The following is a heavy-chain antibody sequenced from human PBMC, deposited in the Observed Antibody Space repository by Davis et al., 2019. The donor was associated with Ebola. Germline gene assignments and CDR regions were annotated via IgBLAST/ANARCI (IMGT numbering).Heavy chain of an antibody. V-gene: IGHV5-51*01. CDR1: GYNFPNYW. Sequence: GEFLKISCKGSGYNFPNYWIAWVRQTPGKGLDWMGIIHPGYSDIRYSPSFQGLVTISADKSLNTAYLQWSSLKASDSAMYFCARLWDTALVVPEYWGQGTLVTVSS. J-gene: IGHJ4*02. CDR2: IHPGYSDI. CDR3: ARLWDTALVVPEY. D-gene: IGHD5-18*01.